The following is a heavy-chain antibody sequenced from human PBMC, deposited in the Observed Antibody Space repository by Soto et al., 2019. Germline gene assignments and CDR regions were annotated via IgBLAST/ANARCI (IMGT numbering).Heavy chain of an antibody. CDR2: ISYDGSNK. CDR1: GFTFSSYG. Sequence: PGGSLRLSCAASGFTFSSYGMHWVRQAPGKGLEWVAVISYDGSNKYYADSVKGRFTISRDNSKNTLYLQMNSLRAEDTAVYYCAKDNYDYVWGSYPLDYWGQGTLVTVYS. J-gene: IGHJ4*02. D-gene: IGHD3-16*02. V-gene: IGHV3-30*18. CDR3: AKDNYDYVWGSYPLDY.